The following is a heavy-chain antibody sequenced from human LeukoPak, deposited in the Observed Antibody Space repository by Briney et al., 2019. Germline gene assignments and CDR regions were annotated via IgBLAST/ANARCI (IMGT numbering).Heavy chain of an antibody. J-gene: IGHJ4*02. CDR1: GGSISNYY. D-gene: IGHD3-22*01. Sequence: SETLSLTCTVSGGSISNYYWSWIRQPPGKELEWIGYIYHSGSTNYNPSLMSRVTISQDTSKNQFSLKLSSVTAADTAVYYCARNADDSSSYPYFDYWGQGTLVTVSS. CDR2: IYHSGST. V-gene: IGHV4-59*01. CDR3: ARNADDSSSYPYFDY.